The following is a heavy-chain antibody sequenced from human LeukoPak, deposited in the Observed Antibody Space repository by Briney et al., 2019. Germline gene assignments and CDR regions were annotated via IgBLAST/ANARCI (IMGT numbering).Heavy chain of an antibody. CDR3: ARGRDYGDPGDY. CDR2: IGSSSSYT. Sequence: GGSLRLSCAASGFTFSDYYMSWIRQAPGKGLEWVSYIGSSSSYTNYADSVKGRFAISRDNAKNSLYLQMNSLRAEDTAVYYCARGRDYGDPGDYWGQGTLVTVSS. V-gene: IGHV3-11*06. J-gene: IGHJ4*02. D-gene: IGHD4-17*01. CDR1: GFTFSDYY.